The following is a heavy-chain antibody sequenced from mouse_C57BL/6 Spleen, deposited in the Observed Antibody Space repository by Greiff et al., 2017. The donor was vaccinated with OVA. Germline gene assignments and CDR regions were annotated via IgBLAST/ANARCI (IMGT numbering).Heavy chain of an antibody. Sequence: DVKLVESGGGLVQPGGSMKLSCVASGFTFSNYWMNWVRQSPEKGLEWVAQIRLKSDNYATHYAESVKGRFTISRDDSKSSVYLQMNNLRAEDTGIYYCTGRGLLPWFAYWGQGTLVTVSA. D-gene: IGHD2-3*01. J-gene: IGHJ3*01. CDR1: GFTFSNYW. CDR2: IRLKSDNYAT. CDR3: TGRGLLPWFAY. V-gene: IGHV6-3*01.